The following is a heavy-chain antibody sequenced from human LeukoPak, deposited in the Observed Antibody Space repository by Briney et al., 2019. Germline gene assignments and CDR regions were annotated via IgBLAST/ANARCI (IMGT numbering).Heavy chain of an antibody. CDR3: AKDRDYYDSSGFDY. D-gene: IGHD3-22*01. CDR2: ISYDGSNK. CDR1: GFTFSSYG. V-gene: IGHV3-30*18. J-gene: IGHJ4*02. Sequence: GGSLRLSCAASGFTFSSYGMHWVRQAPGKGLEWVAVISYDGSNKYYADSVKGRFTISRDNSKNTLYLQMNSLRAEDTAVYYCAKDRDYYDSSGFDYWGQGTLVTVSS.